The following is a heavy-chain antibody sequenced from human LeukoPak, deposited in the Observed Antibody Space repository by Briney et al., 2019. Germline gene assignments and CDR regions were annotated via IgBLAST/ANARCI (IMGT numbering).Heavy chain of an antibody. CDR2: INPNSGGT. Sequence: GASVKVSCKASGYTFTGYYIHWVRQAPGQGLEWMGWINPNSGGTNYAQKFQGRVTMTRDTSISTAYMELSRLRSDDTAVYYCARDLFGGEWTVTRYYFDYWGQGTLVTVSS. V-gene: IGHV1-2*02. CDR3: ARDLFGGEWTVTRYYFDY. J-gene: IGHJ4*02. D-gene: IGHD4-17*01. CDR1: GYTFTGYY.